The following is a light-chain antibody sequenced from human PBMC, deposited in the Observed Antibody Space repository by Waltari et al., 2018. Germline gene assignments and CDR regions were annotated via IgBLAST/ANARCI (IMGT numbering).Light chain of an antibody. CDR1: QNVGNY. V-gene: IGKV3-11*01. CDR3: QHRSNWPLN. J-gene: IGKJ4*01. CDR2: DTS. Sequence: EIVLTQSPATLSLSPGEGATLSCRASQNVGNYLAWYQQKPGQPPRLLIYDTSNRATGIPARFSGSGSGTDFTLTISGLEPEDFAVYYCQHRSNWPLNFGGGTKVEIK.